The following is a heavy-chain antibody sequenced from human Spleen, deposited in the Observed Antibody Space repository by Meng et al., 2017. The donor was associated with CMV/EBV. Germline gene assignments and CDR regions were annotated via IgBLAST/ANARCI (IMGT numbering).Heavy chain of an antibody. D-gene: IGHD2-2*01. CDR2: IKQDGGET. J-gene: IGHJ3*02. CDR1: GFYLRNFW. Sequence: GESLKISCAASGFYLRNFWMSWVRQAPGKGLEWVASIKQDGGETYSVASVKGRFTISRDNAENSLYLQMNSLRAEDTAVYYCARVKKEYCSSTSCPIVLAFDIWGQGTMVTVSS. V-gene: IGHV3-7*01. CDR3: ARVKKEYCSSTSCPIVLAFDI.